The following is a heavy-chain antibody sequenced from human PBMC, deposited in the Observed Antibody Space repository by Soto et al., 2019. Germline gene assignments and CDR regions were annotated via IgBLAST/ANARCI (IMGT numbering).Heavy chain of an antibody. Sequence: QITLKESGPPLVKPTQTLTLTCTFSGFSLSTSGVGVGWIRQPPGKALEWLALIYWDDDKRYSPSLKSRLTITKDTSKNQVALTMTNMDPVDTATYYCAHNLDRVPAAPYFDYWGQGTLVTVSS. CDR1: GFSLSTSGVG. J-gene: IGHJ4*02. V-gene: IGHV2-5*02. CDR2: IYWDDDK. CDR3: AHNLDRVPAAPYFDY. D-gene: IGHD2-2*01.